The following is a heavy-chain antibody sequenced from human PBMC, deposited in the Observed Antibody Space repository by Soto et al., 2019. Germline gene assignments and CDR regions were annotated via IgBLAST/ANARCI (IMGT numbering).Heavy chain of an antibody. D-gene: IGHD6-6*01. V-gene: IGHV1-18*01. CDR3: ARDKRSIAARSRVYWSDP. CDR1: GYTFTSYG. Sequence: ASVKVSCKASGYTFTSYGISWVRQAPGQGLEWMGWISAYNGNTNYAQKLQGRVTMATDTSTSTAYVELRSLRSDDTAVYYCARDKRSIAARSRVYWSDPWGQGTLVTLSS. J-gene: IGHJ5*02. CDR2: ISAYNGNT.